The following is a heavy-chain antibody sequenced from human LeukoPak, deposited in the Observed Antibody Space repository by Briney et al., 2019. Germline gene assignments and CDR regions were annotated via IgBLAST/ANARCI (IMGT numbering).Heavy chain of an antibody. CDR2: IRYDESNK. Sequence: GGSLRLSCVTSRFTFSSYGMHWVRQAPGKGLEWVAFIRYDESNKYYADSVKGRFTISRDNSKNTLYLKMNSMRAEDTAVYFCAKGDKPGYWGQGTLITVSS. V-gene: IGHV3-30*02. D-gene: IGHD1-14*01. CDR3: AKGDKPGY. J-gene: IGHJ4*02. CDR1: RFTFSSYG.